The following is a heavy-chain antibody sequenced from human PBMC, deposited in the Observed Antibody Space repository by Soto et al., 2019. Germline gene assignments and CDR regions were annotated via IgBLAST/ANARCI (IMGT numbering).Heavy chain of an antibody. CDR2: IYPGDSDT. V-gene: IGHV5-51*01. J-gene: IGHJ6*02. Sequence: GESLKISCKGSGYTFTDYWIGWVRQLPGKGLEWMGIIYPGDSDTRYSPSFQGHVTITVDKSTSTAYLQWNTLKASDTAMYYGARHISNLRYYCYDMDVWGQGTKGTVSS. CDR3: ARHISNLRYYCYDMDV. D-gene: IGHD4-4*01. CDR1: GYTFTDYW.